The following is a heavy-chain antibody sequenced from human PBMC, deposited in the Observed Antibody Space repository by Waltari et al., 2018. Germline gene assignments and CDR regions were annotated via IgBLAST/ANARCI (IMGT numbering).Heavy chain of an antibody. CDR1: GGSLSSYY. CDR3: ARDLIVVVPAAIHYYYMDV. V-gene: IGHV4-4*07. CDR2: IYTSGST. D-gene: IGHD2-2*01. J-gene: IGHJ6*03. Sequence: QVQLQESGPGLVKPSETLSLTCTVSGGSLSSYYWSWIRQPAGKGLEWIGRIYTSGSTNYNPSLKSRVTMSVDTSKNQFSLKLSSVTAADTAVYYCARDLIVVVPAAIHYYYMDVWGKGTTVTISS.